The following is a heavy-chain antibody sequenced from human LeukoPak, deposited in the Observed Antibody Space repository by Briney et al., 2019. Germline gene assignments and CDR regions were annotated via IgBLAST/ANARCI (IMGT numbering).Heavy chain of an antibody. CDR2: INHSGRT. D-gene: IGHD3-22*01. CDR1: GGSFRGYY. J-gene: IGHJ4*02. Sequence: PSETLSLTCAVYGGSFRGYYWSWIRQPPGKGLEWIGEINHSGRTNYNPSLKSRVTISVDTSENQFSLKLSSVTAADTAVYHCARAGDSSGYADYWGQGSLVTVSS. V-gene: IGHV4-34*01. CDR3: ARAGDSSGYADY.